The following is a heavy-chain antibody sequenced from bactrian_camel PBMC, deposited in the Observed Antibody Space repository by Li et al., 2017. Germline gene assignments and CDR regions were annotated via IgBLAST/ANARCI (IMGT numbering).Heavy chain of an antibody. D-gene: IGHD1*01. Sequence: VQLVESGGGSVQAGGSLRLSCAASEETYNYYCMAWFRQSPGRKREGVARINTRYGVTYYADSVKGRFTISQGNSKNSLYLQMNSLKPEDTAMYYCAASRGVASFSAMTYAYWGQGTQVTVS. CDR2: INTRYGVT. CDR1: EETYNYYC. J-gene: IGHJ4*01. V-gene: IGHV3S63*01. CDR3: AASRGVASFSAMTYAY.